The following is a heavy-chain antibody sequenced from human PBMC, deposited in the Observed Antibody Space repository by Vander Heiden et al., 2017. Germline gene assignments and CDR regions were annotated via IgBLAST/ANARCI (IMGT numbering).Heavy chain of an antibody. V-gene: IGHV3-33*01. Sequence: QVQLVESGGGVVQPGRSLRLSCAASGFTFSSYGMHWVRQAPGKGLEWVAVIWYDGSNKYYADSVKGRFTISRDNSKNTLYLQMNSLRTEDTAVYYCAGVATNYYFDYWGQGTLVTVSS. J-gene: IGHJ4*02. CDR3: AGVATNYYFDY. CDR2: IWYDGSNK. D-gene: IGHD5-12*01. CDR1: GFTFSSYG.